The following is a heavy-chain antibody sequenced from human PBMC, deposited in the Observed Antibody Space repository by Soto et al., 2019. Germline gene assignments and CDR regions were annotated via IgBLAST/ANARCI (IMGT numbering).Heavy chain of an antibody. D-gene: IGHD3-10*01. CDR1: GFTFSSYA. J-gene: IGHJ6*02. V-gene: IGHV3-30-3*01. CDR3: ARDWDPITMVRGVKDYYYYGMDV. CDR2: ISYDGSNK. Sequence: PGGSLRLSCAASGFTFSSYAMHWVRQAPGKGLEWVAVISYDGSNKYYADSVKGRFTISRDNSKNTLYLQMNSLRAEDTAVYYCARDWDPITMVRGVKDYYYYGMDVWGQGTTVTVSS.